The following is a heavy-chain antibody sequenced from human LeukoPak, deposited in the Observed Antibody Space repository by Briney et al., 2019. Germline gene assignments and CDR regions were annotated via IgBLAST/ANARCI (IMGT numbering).Heavy chain of an antibody. Sequence: LGASVKVSCKASGYTFTRYDINWMRQATGQGLEWMGWMNPNSGNTGYAQKFQGRVTITKNTSISTAYMELSSLRSEDTAVYYCARRGSHYYYYMDVWGKGTTVTVSS. CDR1: GYTFTRYD. CDR3: ARRGSHYYYYMDV. D-gene: IGHD3-10*01. V-gene: IGHV1-8*03. CDR2: MNPNSGNT. J-gene: IGHJ6*03.